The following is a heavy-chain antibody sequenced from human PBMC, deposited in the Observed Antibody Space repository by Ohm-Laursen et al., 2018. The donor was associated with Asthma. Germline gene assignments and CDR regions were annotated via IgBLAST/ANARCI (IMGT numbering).Heavy chain of an antibody. CDR3: AKDGGSYLFDY. J-gene: IGHJ4*02. D-gene: IGHD1-26*01. CDR2: ISYHGSNQ. Sequence: SLRLSCAASGFAFSTYGMHWVRQAPGKGLEWVAVISYHGSNQFYTNSVKGRFTISRDDSKNTLYLQMNSLRAEDTAVYYCAKDGGSYLFDYWGQGTLVTVSS. CDR1: GFAFSTYG. V-gene: IGHV3-30*18.